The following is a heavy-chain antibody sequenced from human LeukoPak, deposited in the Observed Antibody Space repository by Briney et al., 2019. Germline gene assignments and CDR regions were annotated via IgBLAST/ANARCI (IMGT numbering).Heavy chain of an antibody. CDR2: ISRSGGST. D-gene: IGHD3-22*01. V-gene: IGHV3-23*01. J-gene: IGHJ6*02. Sequence: PGGSLRLSCAGSGFTFSRYAMNWVRQAPGRGLEWVSAISRSGGSTYYADSVKGRSTISRDNSKNTLYLQMNSLRAEDTAVYYCAKPYYYDSSGYEYYYYGMDVWGQGTTVTVSS. CDR3: AKPYYYDSSGYEYYYYGMDV. CDR1: GFTFSRYA.